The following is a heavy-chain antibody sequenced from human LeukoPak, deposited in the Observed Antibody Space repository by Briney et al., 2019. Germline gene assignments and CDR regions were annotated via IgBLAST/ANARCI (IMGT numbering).Heavy chain of an antibody. J-gene: IGHJ3*02. CDR2: IYTSGST. CDR3: ARATLYSSDAFDT. V-gene: IGHV4-61*02. Sequence: SQTLSLTCAVSGGSISSGSYYWSWIRQPAGKGLEWIGRIYTSGSTNYNPSLKSRVTISVDTSKNQFSLKLSSVTAADTAVYYCARATLYSSDAFDTWGQGTMVTVSS. CDR1: GGSISSGSYY. D-gene: IGHD6-13*01.